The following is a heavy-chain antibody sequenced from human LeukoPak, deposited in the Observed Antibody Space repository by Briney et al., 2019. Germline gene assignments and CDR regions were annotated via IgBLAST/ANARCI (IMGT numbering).Heavy chain of an antibody. CDR2: IYYSGST. CDR1: GGSISSSSYY. D-gene: IGHD6-19*01. CDR3: ARSPRLIAVAGHFDY. J-gene: IGHJ4*02. V-gene: IGHV4-39*01. Sequence: SETLSLTCTVSGGSISSSSYYWGWIRQPPGKGLEWIGSIYYSGSTYYNPSPKSRVTISVDTSKNQFSLKLSSVTAADTAVYYCARSPRLIAVAGHFDYWGQGTLVTVSS.